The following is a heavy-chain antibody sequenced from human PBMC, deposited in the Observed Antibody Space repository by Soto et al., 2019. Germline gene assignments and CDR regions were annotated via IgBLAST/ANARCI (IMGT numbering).Heavy chain of an antibody. D-gene: IGHD6-6*01. J-gene: IGHJ4*02. CDR2: IIPIFGTA. Sequence: QVQLVQSGAEVKKPGSSVKVSCKASGGTFSSYAISWVRQAPGQGLEWMGGIIPIFGTANYAQTFQGRVTITAEDSTSTAYMELSSLGSEDTAVYYCASCSARPLGRLGYYFDYWGQGTLFTVSS. CDR3: ASCSARPLGRLGYYFDY. V-gene: IGHV1-69*12. CDR1: GGTFSSYA.